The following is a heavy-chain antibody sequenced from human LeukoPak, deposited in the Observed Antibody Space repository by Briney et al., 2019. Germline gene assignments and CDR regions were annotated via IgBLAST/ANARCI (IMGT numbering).Heavy chain of an antibody. CDR2: ISSSSSTI. Sequence: GGSLRLSCAASGFTFSSYSMNWVRQAPGKGLEWVSYISSSSSTIYYADSVKGRFTISRDNAKNSLYLQMNSLRAEDTAVYYCARGAGLNYYDSSGYSDYWGQGTLVTVSS. V-gene: IGHV3-48*04. D-gene: IGHD3-22*01. CDR1: GFTFSSYS. CDR3: ARGAGLNYYDSSGYSDY. J-gene: IGHJ4*02.